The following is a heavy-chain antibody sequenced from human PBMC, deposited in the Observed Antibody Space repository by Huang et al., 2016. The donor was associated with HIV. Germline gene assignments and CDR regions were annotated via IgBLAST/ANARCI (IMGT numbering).Heavy chain of an antibody. Sequence: QVQLVQSGVEVKKPGASVKVSCKASGYTFTSYGISWVRQAPGQGLEWMGWVSADNGVTNYAQNVQGRVTSTTDTSTSTAYMELRSLRSDDTAVYYCARDSPLLGVVIVVVPTAPNAFDIWGQGTMVTVSS. J-gene: IGHJ3*02. D-gene: IGHD2-2*01. V-gene: IGHV1-18*01. CDR1: GYTFTSYG. CDR2: VSADNGVT. CDR3: ARDSPLLGVVIVVVPTAPNAFDI.